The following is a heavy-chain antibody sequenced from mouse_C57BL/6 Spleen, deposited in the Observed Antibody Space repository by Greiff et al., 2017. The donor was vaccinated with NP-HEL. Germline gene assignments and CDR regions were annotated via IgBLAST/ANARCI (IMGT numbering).Heavy chain of an antibody. D-gene: IGHD2-2*01. CDR1: GFNIQDYY. V-gene: IGHV14-2*01. CDR2: LDPEDGET. CDR3: ANRYGYEDYAMDY. J-gene: IGHJ4*01. Sequence: VQLQQSGAELVKPGASVKLSCTASGFNIQDYYMHWVQQRTEQGLELIGRLDPEDGETKYAPKFQGKATIKAVTSSNTANLQLSSLTSEDPAVYYCANRYGYEDYAMDYWGQGTSVTVSS.